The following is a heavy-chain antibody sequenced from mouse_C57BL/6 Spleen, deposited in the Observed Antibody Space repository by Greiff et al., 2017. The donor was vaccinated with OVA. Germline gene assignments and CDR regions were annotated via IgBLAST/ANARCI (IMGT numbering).Heavy chain of an antibody. J-gene: IGHJ2*01. D-gene: IGHD3-1*01. CDR2: ISYDGSN. CDR1: GYSITSGYY. V-gene: IGHV3-6*01. CDR3: ARDGKWAYYDY. Sequence: ESGPGLVKPSQSLSLTCSVTGYSITSGYYWNWIRQFPGNKLEWMGYISYDGSNNYNPSLKNRISITRDTSKNQFFLKLNSVTTEDTATYYCARDGKWAYYDYRGQGPTLTVSS.